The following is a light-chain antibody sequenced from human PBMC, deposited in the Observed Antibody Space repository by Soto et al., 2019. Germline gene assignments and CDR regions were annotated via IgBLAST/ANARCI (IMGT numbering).Light chain of an antibody. CDR2: DVT. CDR3: CSFASSESYV. Sequence: QSVLTQPRSVSGSPGQSVTISCTGTSSDVGGYNYVSWFQQHPGRAPKLIIYDVTKQPSGVPDRFSGSKSGDTASLTISGLQAEDEADYHCCSFASSESYVFGTGTKVTVL. CDR1: SSDVGGYNY. V-gene: IGLV2-11*01. J-gene: IGLJ1*01.